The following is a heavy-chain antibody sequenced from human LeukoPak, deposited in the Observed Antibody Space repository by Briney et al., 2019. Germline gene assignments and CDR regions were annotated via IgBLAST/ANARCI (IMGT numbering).Heavy chain of an antibody. V-gene: IGHV3-7*01. CDR1: GFTFSDFW. CDR3: ARYPAPPLPFWSGYPKYYFDY. J-gene: IGHJ4*02. Sequence: PGGSLRLSCVVSGFTFSDFWMSWVRQAPGMGLEWVGNIRQDGGENYYVDSVKGRFTISRDNAKKSLYLQMNSLRVEDTAVYYCARYPAPPLPFWSGYPKYYFDYWGQGTLVTVSS. D-gene: IGHD3-3*01. CDR2: IRQDGGEN.